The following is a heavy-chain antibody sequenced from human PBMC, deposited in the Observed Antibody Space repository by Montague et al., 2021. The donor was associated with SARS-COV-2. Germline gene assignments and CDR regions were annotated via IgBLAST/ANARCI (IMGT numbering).Heavy chain of an antibody. CDR3: AKDARKWELLPSYWYFDL. CDR1: GFIFDDYA. CDR2: ITWKSGRI. J-gene: IGHJ2*01. D-gene: IGHD1-26*01. Sequence: SLRLSCAASGFIFDDYAMHWVRQAPGKGLDWVSGITWKSGRIAYADSVKGRFTVSRDNAKNSLYLQMNSLRAEDTALYYCAKDARKWELLPSYWYFDLWGRGTLVTVSS. V-gene: IGHV3-9*01.